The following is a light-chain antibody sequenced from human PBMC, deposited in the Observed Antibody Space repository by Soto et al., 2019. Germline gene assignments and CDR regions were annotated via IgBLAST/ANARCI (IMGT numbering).Light chain of an antibody. CDR3: QQYNDYSWT. J-gene: IGKJ1*01. CDR1: QSISAW. V-gene: IGKV1-5*03. CDR2: KAS. Sequence: DIQMTQSPSTLSASVGDSVSINCRASQSISAWLAWYQQKPGKAPRLLIYKASTLEIGVPSRFSGSGSGTEFTLTISSLQPDDVAIHYCQQYNDYSWTFGQGTKVDVK.